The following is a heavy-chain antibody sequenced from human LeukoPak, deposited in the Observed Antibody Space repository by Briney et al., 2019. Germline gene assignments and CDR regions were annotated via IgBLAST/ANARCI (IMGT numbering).Heavy chain of an antibody. V-gene: IGHV4-39*01. CDR1: GGSISSSSNY. D-gene: IGHD3-16*01. J-gene: IGHJ4*02. CDR2: IYYSGST. CDR3: TRHPSYGPFDY. Sequence: SQTLSLTCTVSGGSISSSSNYWGWLRQPPGKGLEGIGSIYYSGSTYYNPSLKSRVTISVDTSKNRFSLKLSSVTAADTTVYYCTRHPSYGPFDYWGQGTLVTVSS.